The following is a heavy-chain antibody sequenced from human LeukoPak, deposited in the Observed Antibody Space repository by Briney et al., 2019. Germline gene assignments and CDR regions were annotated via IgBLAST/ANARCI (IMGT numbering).Heavy chain of an antibody. Sequence: SETLSLTCTVSGGSISSGDYYWSWIRQPPGKGLEWIGYIYNSGSAYYNPSLKSRVTISVDTSRNQFSLKVRSVTAADTAVYYCARGGRRGYLAEHYWGQGTLVTVSS. D-gene: IGHD3-22*01. V-gene: IGHV4-30-4*01. CDR1: GGSISSGDYY. CDR3: ARGGRRGYLAEHY. J-gene: IGHJ4*02. CDR2: IYNSGSA.